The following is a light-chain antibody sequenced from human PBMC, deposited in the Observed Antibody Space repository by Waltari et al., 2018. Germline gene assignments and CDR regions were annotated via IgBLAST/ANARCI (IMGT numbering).Light chain of an antibody. V-gene: IGKV3-15*01. Sequence: EIVMTQSPATLSVSPGERATLSCRASQSVSNNLAWYQQKPGQAPRLLIDGASNRATGIPARFSGSGSGTDFTLTISSLQSEDFAVYYCQHYNNCPPLFTFGPGTKVDIK. CDR1: QSVSNN. CDR2: GAS. CDR3: QHYNNCPPLFT. J-gene: IGKJ3*01.